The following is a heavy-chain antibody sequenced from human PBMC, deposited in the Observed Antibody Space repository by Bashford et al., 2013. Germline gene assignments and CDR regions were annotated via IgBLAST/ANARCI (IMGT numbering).Heavy chain of an antibody. Sequence: SETLSLTCSVSSGSMSSYYWSWIRQPAGRGLEWIGYIYHSGSTYYNPSLKSRVTISVDRSKNQFSLKLSSVTAADTAVYYCARDGEADAFDIWGQGTSGHRLL. CDR3: ARDGEADAFDI. J-gene: IGHJ3*02. V-gene: IGHV4-59*12. CDR1: SGSMSSYY. CDR2: IYHSGST.